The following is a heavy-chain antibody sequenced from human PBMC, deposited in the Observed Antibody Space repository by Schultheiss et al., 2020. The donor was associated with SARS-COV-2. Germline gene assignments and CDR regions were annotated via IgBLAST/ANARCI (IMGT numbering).Heavy chain of an antibody. V-gene: IGHV4-34*01. CDR1: GGSISSYY. CDR3: ATLPLGVVTPSWFDP. J-gene: IGHJ5*02. D-gene: IGHD3-3*01. Sequence: SQTLSLTCTVSGGSISSYYWSWIRQPPGKGLEWIGEINHSGSTNYNPSLKSRVTISVDTSKNQFSLRLSSVTAADTAVYYCATLPLGVVTPSWFDPWGQGTLVTVSS. CDR2: INHSGST.